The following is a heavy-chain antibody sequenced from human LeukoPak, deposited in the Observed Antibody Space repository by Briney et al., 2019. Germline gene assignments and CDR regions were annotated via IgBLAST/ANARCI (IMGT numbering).Heavy chain of an antibody. Sequence: AAVKVSCKASGYTFTSYDINWVRQAPGQGLEWMGWVSGYNGNTNYAQKFEGRVAMTTDTSSTTAYMELRGLKSDDTAIYYCARGDWFDPWGQGTLVT. CDR1: GYTFTSYD. J-gene: IGHJ5*02. CDR3: ARGDWFDP. V-gene: IGHV1-18*01. D-gene: IGHD2-21*01. CDR2: VSGYNGNT.